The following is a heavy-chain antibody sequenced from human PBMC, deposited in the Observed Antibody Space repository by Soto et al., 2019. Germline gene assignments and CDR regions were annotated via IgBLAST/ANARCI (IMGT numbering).Heavy chain of an antibody. J-gene: IGHJ4*02. V-gene: IGHV3-74*01. Sequence: EVQLVESGGGLIQPGGSLRLSCAASGFALSDNWMHWVRQAPGKGLMWVSRINTDGKSTNYADSVKGRFTISRDIGKNTLFLQMNDLRAVDTAVYYCARGNVPLTYCSRGSCYYIDFWGQGTLVAVSS. CDR2: INTDGKST. CDR1: GFALSDNW. CDR3: ARGNVPLTYCSRGSCYYIDF. D-gene: IGHD2-15*01.